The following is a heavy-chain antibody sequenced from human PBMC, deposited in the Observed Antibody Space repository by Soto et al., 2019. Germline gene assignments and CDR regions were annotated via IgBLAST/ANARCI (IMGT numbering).Heavy chain of an antibody. J-gene: IGHJ4*02. CDR1: GDTLTELS. Sequence: GASVEVSCKVSGDTLTELSMRWVRQAPGKGLEWMGGFDPEDGETIYAQKFQGRVTMTEDTSTDTAYMELSSLRSEDTAVYYCATVSYCGGDCYSNKYYFDYWGQGTLVTVSS. CDR2: FDPEDGET. CDR3: ATVSYCGGDCYSNKYYFDY. V-gene: IGHV1-24*01. D-gene: IGHD2-21*02.